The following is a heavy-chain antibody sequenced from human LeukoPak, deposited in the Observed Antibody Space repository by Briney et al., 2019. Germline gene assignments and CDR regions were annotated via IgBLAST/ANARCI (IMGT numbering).Heavy chain of an antibody. CDR3: ARYRFPYLDY. J-gene: IGHJ4*03. CDR1: GFTLYGYL. CDR2: ISSTGSTI. D-gene: IGHD3-16*01. Sequence: PGGSLRLPCSGSGFTLYGYLEQRAAQAPGKRLEWVSYISSTGSTIYYAGSVKGRFTISRDNAKNSLYLQMNSLRAEDTAVYYCARYRFPYLDYLGHGTPV. V-gene: IGHV3-48*03.